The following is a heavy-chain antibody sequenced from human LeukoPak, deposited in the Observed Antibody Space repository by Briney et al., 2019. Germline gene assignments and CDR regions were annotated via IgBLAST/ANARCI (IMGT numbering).Heavy chain of an antibody. J-gene: IGHJ5*02. CDR1: GYTFTSYY. Sequence: ASVKVSCKASGYTFTSYYMHWVRQAPGQGVEWMELINPTGGSTGYAQKFQGRVTMTRDMSTSTDYMELSSLRSEDTAIYYCARDNSVGDNAWWFDPWGQGTLVTVSS. CDR2: INPTGGST. D-gene: IGHD1-26*01. V-gene: IGHV1-46*01. CDR3: ARDNSVGDNAWWFDP.